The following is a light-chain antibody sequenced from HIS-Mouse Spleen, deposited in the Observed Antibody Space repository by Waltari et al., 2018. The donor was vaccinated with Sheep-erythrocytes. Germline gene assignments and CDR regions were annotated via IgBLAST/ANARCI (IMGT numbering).Light chain of an antibody. CDR3: QQRSNWLT. J-gene: IGKJ4*01. CDR2: DAS. V-gene: IGKV3-11*01. CDR1: QSVSSY. Sequence: EIVLTQSPATLSLSPGERATLSCRAGQSVSSYLAWYQQKPGQAPRLLIDDASNRATGIPARFSGSGSGTDFTLTISSLEPEDFAVYYCQQRSNWLTFGGGTKVKIK.